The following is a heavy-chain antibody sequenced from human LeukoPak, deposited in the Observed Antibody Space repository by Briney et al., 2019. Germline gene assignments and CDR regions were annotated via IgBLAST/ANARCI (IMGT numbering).Heavy chain of an antibody. D-gene: IGHD6-13*01. J-gene: IGHJ3*02. CDR2: IKQDGSEK. Sequence: PGGSLRLSCAASGFTFSSYWMSWVRQAPGKGLEWVANIKQDGSEKYYVDSVKGRFTISRDNAKNSLYLQMNSLRAEDTAVYYCARVLGYSSSWYEYPTDAFDIWGQGTMVTVSS. CDR3: ARVLGYSSSWYEYPTDAFDI. V-gene: IGHV3-7*01. CDR1: GFTFSSYW.